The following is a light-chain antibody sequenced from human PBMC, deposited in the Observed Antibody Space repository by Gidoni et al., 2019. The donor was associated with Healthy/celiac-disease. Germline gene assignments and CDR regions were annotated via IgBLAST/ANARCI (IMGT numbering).Light chain of an antibody. CDR1: QSISSY. J-gene: IGKJ4*01. Sequence: DSEMTKTPSSLSASVGDRVTITCRASQSISSYLNWYQQKPGKAPKLLIYAASSLQRGVPSRFSGSGSGTDFTLTISSLQPEDFATYYCQQSYSTPLTFGGGTKVEIK. CDR3: QQSYSTPLT. V-gene: IGKV1-39*01. CDR2: AAS.